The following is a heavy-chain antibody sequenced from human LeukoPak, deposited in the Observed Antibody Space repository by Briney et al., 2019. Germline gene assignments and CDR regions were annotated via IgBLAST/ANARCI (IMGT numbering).Heavy chain of an antibody. CDR2: IKSKTDGGTT. D-gene: IGHD3-3*01. V-gene: IGHV3-15*01. J-gene: IGHJ4*02. CDR1: GFTFSNAW. Sequence: GGSLRLSCAASGFTFSNAWMSWVRQAPGKGLEWVGRIKSKTDGGTTDYAAPVKGRFTISRDDSKNTLYLQMNSLKTEDTAVYYCTTLGVLRFLEWLIVPFDYWGQGTLVTVSS. CDR3: TTLGVLRFLEWLIVPFDY.